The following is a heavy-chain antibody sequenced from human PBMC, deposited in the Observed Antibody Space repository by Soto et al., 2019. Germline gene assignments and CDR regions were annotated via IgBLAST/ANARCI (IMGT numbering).Heavy chain of an antibody. CDR2: TYYSGST. D-gene: IGHD3-10*01. CDR3: ARGITMVRGVIISGGYYYGMDV. CDR1: GGSISSYY. V-gene: IGHV4-59*01. J-gene: IGHJ6*02. Sequence: SETLSLTCTVSGGSISSYYWSWIRQPPGKGLEWIGYTYYSGSTNYNPSLKSQVTISVDTSKNQFSLKLSSVTAADTAVYYCARGITMVRGVIISGGYYYGMDVWGQGTTVTVSS.